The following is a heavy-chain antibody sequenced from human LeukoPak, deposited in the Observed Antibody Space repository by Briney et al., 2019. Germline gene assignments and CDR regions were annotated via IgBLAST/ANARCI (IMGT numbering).Heavy chain of an antibody. CDR2: INTNTGNP. V-gene: IGHV7-4-1*02. CDR3: ARDHDSIMITFGGVGY. Sequence: ASVKVSCKASGYTFTSYAMNWVRQAPGQGLEWMGWINTNTGNPTYAQGFTGRFVFSLDTSVSTAYLQISSLKAEDTAVYYCARDHDSIMITFGGVGYWGQGTLVTVSS. CDR1: GYTFTSYA. D-gene: IGHD3-16*01. J-gene: IGHJ4*02.